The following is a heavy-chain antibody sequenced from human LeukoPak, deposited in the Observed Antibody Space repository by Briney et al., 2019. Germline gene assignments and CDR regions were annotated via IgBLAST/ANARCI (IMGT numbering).Heavy chain of an antibody. J-gene: IGHJ3*02. V-gene: IGHV3-53*05. CDR2: IYSDTKT. CDR1: GFIVSGTY. D-gene: IGHD1-26*01. CDR3: ARVGIVGATRLGAFDI. Sequence: PGGSLRLSCAASGFIVSGTYMSWVRQAPGKGLEWVSVIYSDTKTYYADSVKGRFTISRDNSKNTLYLQMNSLRAEDTAVYYCARVGIVGATRLGAFDIWGQGTMVTVSS.